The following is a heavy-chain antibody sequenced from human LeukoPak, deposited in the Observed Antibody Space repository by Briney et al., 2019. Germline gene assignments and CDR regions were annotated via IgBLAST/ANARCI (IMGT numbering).Heavy chain of an antibody. V-gene: IGHV4-34*01. J-gene: IGHJ4*02. D-gene: IGHD3-3*01. CDR3: ARAGGYYDFWSGYPSFDY. CDR1: GGSFSGYC. Sequence: SETLSLTCAVYGGSFSGYCWSWIRQPPGKGLEWIGEINHSGSTNYNPSLKSRVTISVDTSKNQFSLKPSSVTAADTAVYYCARAGGYYDFWSGYPSFDYWGQGTLVTVSS. CDR2: INHSGST.